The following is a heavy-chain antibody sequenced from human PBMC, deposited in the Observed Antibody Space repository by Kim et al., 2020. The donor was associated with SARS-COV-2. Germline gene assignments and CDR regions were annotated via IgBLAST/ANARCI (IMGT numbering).Heavy chain of an antibody. D-gene: IGHD1-1*01. CDR1: GFTFRSFA. CDR3: AKRGTFGYSDY. V-gene: IGHV3-23*01. J-gene: IGHJ4*02. CDR2: IGYSGGDT. Sequence: GGSLRLSYAASGFTFRSFAMTWVRQGPGQGLEWVSAIGYSGGDTYYADSVKGRFTISRDNSLNTLYLEMNSLRADDTAIYYCAKRGTFGYSDYWGRGTLV.